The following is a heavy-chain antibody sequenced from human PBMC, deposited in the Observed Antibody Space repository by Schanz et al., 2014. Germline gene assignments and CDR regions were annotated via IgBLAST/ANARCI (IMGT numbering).Heavy chain of an antibody. Sequence: EVQLVESGGGLIQPGGSLGLSCAVSGFTVNTNYMSWVRQAPGKGLEWISSMYINSGSTQYADSVKGRFIISRDSSKNTLFLQMNSLRAEDTAVYFCARDGGRDGYNLAFDVWGQGTLVTVSS. V-gene: IGHV3-53*01. J-gene: IGHJ3*01. CDR3: ARDGGRDGYNLAFDV. CDR1: GFTVNTNY. CDR2: MYINSGST. D-gene: IGHD5-12*01.